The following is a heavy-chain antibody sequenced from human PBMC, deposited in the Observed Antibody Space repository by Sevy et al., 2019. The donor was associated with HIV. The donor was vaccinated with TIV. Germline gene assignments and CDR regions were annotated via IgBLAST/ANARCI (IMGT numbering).Heavy chain of an antibody. V-gene: IGHV6-1*01. CDR2: TYYRSKWYN. Sequence: SQTLSLTCAISGDSVSSNSAASNWIRQSPSRGLEWLGRTYYRSKWYNDYAVSVKSRITINPDTSKNQFSLQLNSVTPEDTAVYYCARAEYCSSTSCYAYIDFDYWGQGTLVTVSS. D-gene: IGHD2-2*01. CDR1: GDSVSSNSAA. J-gene: IGHJ4*02. CDR3: ARAEYCSSTSCYAYIDFDY.